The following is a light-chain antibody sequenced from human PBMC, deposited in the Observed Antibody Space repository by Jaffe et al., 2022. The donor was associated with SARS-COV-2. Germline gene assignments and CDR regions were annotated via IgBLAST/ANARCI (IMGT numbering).Light chain of an antibody. V-gene: IGKV4-1*01. CDR3: QQSYTPPYT. CDR2: WAS. CDR1: QSVLYTSNNKNY. Sequence: DIVMTQSPDSLAVSLGERATINCKSSQSVLYTSNNKNYLTWYQQKPGQPPKLLIYWASTRESGVPDRFSGRGSGTDFTLTITSLQAEDVAVYYCQQSYTPPYTFGQGTKLEIK. J-gene: IGKJ2*01.